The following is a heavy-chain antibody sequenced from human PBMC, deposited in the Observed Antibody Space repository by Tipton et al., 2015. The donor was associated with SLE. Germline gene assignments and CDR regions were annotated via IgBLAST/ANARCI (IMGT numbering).Heavy chain of an antibody. V-gene: IGHV4-39*07. D-gene: IGHD3-3*01. Sequence: GLVKPSETLSLTCFVSGASVRSTSYHWGWIRQPPGKGLEWIGEINHSGSTNYNPSLKSRVTISVDTSKNQFSLKLSSVTAADTAVYYCARGGYNFWSGPGNYWGQGTLVTVSS. CDR3: ARGGYNFWSGPGNY. CDR1: GASVRSTSYH. CDR2: INHSGST. J-gene: IGHJ4*02.